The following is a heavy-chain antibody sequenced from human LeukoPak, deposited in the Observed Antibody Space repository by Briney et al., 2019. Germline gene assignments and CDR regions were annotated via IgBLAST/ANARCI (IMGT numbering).Heavy chain of an antibody. CDR1: GFTFSSYW. CDR3: ARDPIAYCGGDCYFDY. Sequence: GGSLRLSCAASGFTFSSYWMSWVRQAPGKGLEWVANIKQDGSEKYYVDSVKGRFTISRDNAKNSLYLQMNSLRAEDTAVYYCARDPIAYCGGDCYFDYWGQGTLVTVSS. D-gene: IGHD2-21*02. J-gene: IGHJ4*02. V-gene: IGHV3-7*01. CDR2: IKQDGSEK.